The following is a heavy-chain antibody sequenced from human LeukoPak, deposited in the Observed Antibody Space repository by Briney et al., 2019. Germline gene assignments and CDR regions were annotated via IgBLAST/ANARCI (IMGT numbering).Heavy chain of an antibody. Sequence: PETLSLTCIVSGGSVSNTDFYWGWIRQPPGRGLEWIGNISYSGKTFYNPSLKSRVTISADTTQNQLSLRLTSVTAADTAVYFCAMNDFWSGYYGHWGQGILVTVSS. V-gene: IGHV4-39*01. D-gene: IGHD3-3*01. CDR3: AMNDFWSGYYGH. J-gene: IGHJ4*02. CDR2: ISYSGKT. CDR1: GGSVSNTDFY.